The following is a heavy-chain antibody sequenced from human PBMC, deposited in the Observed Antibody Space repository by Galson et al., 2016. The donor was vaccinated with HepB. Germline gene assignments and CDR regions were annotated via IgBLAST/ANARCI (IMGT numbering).Heavy chain of an antibody. CDR2: IFHSGST. CDR1: GESITSGGHY. Sequence: TLSLTCTVSGESITSGGHYWSWIRQHPEKGLEWIGYIFHSGSTHYNPSLKSRVTFSVDTSENYFSLKLTSVTAADTAVYYCASGSTWDWHYDLWGRGTLVTVSS. CDR3: ASGSTWDWHYDL. V-gene: IGHV4-31*03. D-gene: IGHD6-13*01. J-gene: IGHJ2*01.